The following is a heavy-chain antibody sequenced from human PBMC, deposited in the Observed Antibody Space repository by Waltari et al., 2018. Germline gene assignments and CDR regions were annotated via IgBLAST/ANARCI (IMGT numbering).Heavy chain of an antibody. CDR1: GYTFSSYL. D-gene: IGHD6-13*01. Sequence: QVQLVQSGAEVKKPGASVKVSCKASGYTFSSYLLHWVRQAPGHRLEWMGWINAGNGRTKYSQNFQGRVTITRDTSASTAYMDLRSLVSEDTAMYYCANSSVDSSPILDLWGQGTLVTVSS. CDR3: ANSSVDSSPILDL. J-gene: IGHJ5*02. V-gene: IGHV1-3*01. CDR2: INAGNGRT.